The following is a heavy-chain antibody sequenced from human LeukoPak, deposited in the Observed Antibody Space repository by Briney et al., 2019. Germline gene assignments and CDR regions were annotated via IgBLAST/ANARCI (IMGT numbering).Heavy chain of an antibody. CDR3: ARDGGSTSSNWFDP. V-gene: IGHV4-34*01. CDR2: INHSGST. Sequence: SETLSLTCAVYGGSFSGYYWCWIRQPPGKGLEWIGEINHSGSTNYNPSLKSRVTISVDTSKNQFSLKLSSVTAADTAVYYCARDGGSTSSNWFDPWGQGTLVTVSS. D-gene: IGHD2-15*01. CDR1: GGSFSGYY. J-gene: IGHJ5*02.